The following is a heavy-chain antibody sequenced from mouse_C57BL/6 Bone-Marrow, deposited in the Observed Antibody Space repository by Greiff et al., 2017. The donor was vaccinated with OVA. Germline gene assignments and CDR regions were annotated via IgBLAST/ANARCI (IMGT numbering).Heavy chain of an antibody. CDR2: IDPDTGGT. J-gene: IGHJ4*01. Sequence: VQLQQSGAELVRPGASVTLSCKASGYTFTDYEMHWVKQTPVHGLEWIGAIDPDTGGTAYNQKFKGKAILTAAKSSSTAYLELRSLTSEDSAVYYCTRGYSNYYAMDYWGQGTAVTGSS. CDR3: TRGYSNYYAMDY. CDR1: GYTFTDYE. D-gene: IGHD2-5*01. V-gene: IGHV1-15*01.